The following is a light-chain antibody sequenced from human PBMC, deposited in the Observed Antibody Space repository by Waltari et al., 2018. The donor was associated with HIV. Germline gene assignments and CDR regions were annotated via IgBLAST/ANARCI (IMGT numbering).Light chain of an antibody. V-gene: IGLV1-44*01. CDR3: ATWDDGLSGWV. CDR2: NND. Sequence: QSVVTQPPSASGTPGQRVSLSCSGSASNIGRNTLTWYQHLPQTAPKLLIYNNDERPSGVPDRFSASKTGTSASLDISGLQSEDEADYYCATWDDGLSGWVFGGGTKLTVL. CDR1: ASNIGRNT. J-gene: IGLJ3*02.